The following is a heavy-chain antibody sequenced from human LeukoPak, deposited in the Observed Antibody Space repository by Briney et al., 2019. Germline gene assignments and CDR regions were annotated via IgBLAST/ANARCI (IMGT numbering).Heavy chain of an antibody. CDR3: ATYSAYSGSYYFDY. CDR2: FDPEDGET. J-gene: IGHJ4*02. V-gene: IGHV1-24*01. CDR1: GYTLTELS. Sequence: ASVKVSCKVSGYTLTELSMLWVRQAPGKGLEWMGGFDPEDGETIYAQKFQGRVTMTEDTSTDTAYMELSSLRSEDTAVYYCATYSAYSGSYYFDYWGQGTLVTVSS. D-gene: IGHD1-26*01.